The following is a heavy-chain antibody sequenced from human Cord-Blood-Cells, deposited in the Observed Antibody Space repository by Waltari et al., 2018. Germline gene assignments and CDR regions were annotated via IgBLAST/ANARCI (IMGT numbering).Heavy chain of an antibody. D-gene: IGHD7-27*01. J-gene: IGHJ4*02. Sequence: QVQLVQSGAEVKKPGASVKVSCKASGYTFTGYYMHWVRQAPGQGLEWMGGINPNSGGTNYAQKFQGWVTMTRDTSISTAYMELSRLRSDDTAVYYCARDRTGGYYYFDYWGQGTLVTVSS. CDR1: GYTFTGYY. V-gene: IGHV1-2*04. CDR2: INPNSGGT. CDR3: ARDRTGGYYYFDY.